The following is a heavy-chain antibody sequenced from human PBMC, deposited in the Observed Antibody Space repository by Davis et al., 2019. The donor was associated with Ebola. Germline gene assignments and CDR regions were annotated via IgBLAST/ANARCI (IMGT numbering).Heavy chain of an antibody. J-gene: IGHJ4*02. Sequence: GGSLRLSCAASGFTFSGSAIHWFRQASGRGLEWVGRIRDKANNYATAYTPSVKGRFTISRDDSKNTAYLQMNGLKIEDTAIYYCSRHTDWGQGTLVTVSS. CDR3: SRHTD. CDR2: IRDKANNYAT. CDR1: GFTFSGSA. V-gene: IGHV3-73*01. D-gene: IGHD2-8*02.